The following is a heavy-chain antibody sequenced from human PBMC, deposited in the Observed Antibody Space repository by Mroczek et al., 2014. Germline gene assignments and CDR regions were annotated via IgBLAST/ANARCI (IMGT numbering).Heavy chain of an antibody. CDR1: GFTFSSYD. D-gene: IGHD1-26*01. J-gene: IGHJ6*03. V-gene: IGHV3-13*01. Sequence: ESGGGLVQPGGSLRLSCAASGFTFSSYDMHWVRQATGKGLEWVSAIGTAGDTYYPGSVKGRFTISRENAKNSLYLQMNSLRAGDTAVYYCARAPRVGATNVGYYYYYMDVWGKGTTVTVSS. CDR2: IGTAGDT. CDR3: ARAPRVGATNVGYYYYYMDV.